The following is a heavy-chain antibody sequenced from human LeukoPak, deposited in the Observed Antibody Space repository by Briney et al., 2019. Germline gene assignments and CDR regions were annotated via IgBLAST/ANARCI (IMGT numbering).Heavy chain of an antibody. Sequence: SQTLSLTCAISGDSVSSNSAAWNWIRQSPLRGLEWLGRTYYRSKWYNDYAVSVKSRITINPDTSKNQFSLQLNSVTPEDTAVYYCARGYDSSGYYWGNYYYGMDVWGQGTTVTVSS. J-gene: IGHJ6*02. CDR3: ARGYDSSGYYWGNYYYGMDV. V-gene: IGHV6-1*01. D-gene: IGHD3-22*01. CDR1: GDSVSSNSAA. CDR2: TYYRSKWYN.